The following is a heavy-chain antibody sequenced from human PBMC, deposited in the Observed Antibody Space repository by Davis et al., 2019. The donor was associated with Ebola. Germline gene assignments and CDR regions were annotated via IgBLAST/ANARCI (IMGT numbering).Heavy chain of an antibody. CDR3: VRDPNALDY. D-gene: IGHD2-8*01. Sequence: GESLKISRAASGFIISSYSMNWVRQAPGKGLEWVAYMRSSGFTLHYADSVKGRFTISRDTATNSLYLQMDSLRADDTAVYYCVRDPNALDYWGQGTLVTVSS. CDR1: GFIISSYS. V-gene: IGHV3-48*04. J-gene: IGHJ4*02. CDR2: MRSSGFTL.